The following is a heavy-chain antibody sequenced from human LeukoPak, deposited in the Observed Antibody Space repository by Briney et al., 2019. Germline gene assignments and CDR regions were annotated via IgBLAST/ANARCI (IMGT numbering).Heavy chain of an antibody. CDR3: AREVTFGGVIVYRLFDY. CDR1: GGSFSGYY. Sequence: PSETLSLTCAVYGGSFSGYYWSWIRQPPEKGLEWIGEINHSGSTNYNPSLESRVTISVDTSKNQFSLKLSSVTAADTAVYYCAREVTFGGVIVYRLFDYWGQGTLVTVSS. CDR2: INHSGST. J-gene: IGHJ4*02. D-gene: IGHD3-16*02. V-gene: IGHV4-34*01.